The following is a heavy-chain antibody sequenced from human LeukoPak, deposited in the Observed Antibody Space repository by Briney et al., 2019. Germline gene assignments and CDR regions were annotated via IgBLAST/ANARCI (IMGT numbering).Heavy chain of an antibody. CDR3: AGDVFQFYGMDV. J-gene: IGHJ6*02. CDR2: ISDSGST. D-gene: IGHD2-21*01. V-gene: IGHV4-31*03. CDR1: GVSFSSGDYY. Sequence: SETLSLTCTVSGVSFSSGDYYWSWIRQHPEKGLEWIGFISDSGSTYYNPSLKSRLTISLDTSKNQFSLNLTSVTAADTGVYYCAGDVFQFYGMDVWGQGTTVTVSS.